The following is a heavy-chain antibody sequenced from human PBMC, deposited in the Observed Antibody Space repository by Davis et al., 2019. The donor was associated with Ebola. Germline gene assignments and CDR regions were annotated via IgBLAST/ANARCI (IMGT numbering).Heavy chain of an antibody. CDR1: EFTFRSYW. Sequence: PGGSLRLSCVGSEFTFRSYWFHWVRQAPGKGLEWVSLIDTDGSTTTYADSVRGRFTISRDNAKDTLFLQMNSLRADDTAVYYCARDVGGRAGYWGQGTLVTVSS. V-gene: IGHV3-74*01. J-gene: IGHJ4*02. CDR2: IDTDGSTT. CDR3: ARDVGGRAGY.